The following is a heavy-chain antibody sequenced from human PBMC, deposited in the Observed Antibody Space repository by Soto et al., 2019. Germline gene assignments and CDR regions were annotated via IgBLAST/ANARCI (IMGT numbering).Heavy chain of an antibody. CDR3: AKDGSGQHDAFDI. Sequence: QVQLVESGGGVVQPGRSLRLSCAASGFTFSSYGMHWVRQAPGKGLEWVAVISYDGSNKYYADSVKGRFTISIDNSKNTLYLQMNSLRAEDTAVYYCAKDGSGQHDAFDICGQGTMVTVSS. CDR2: ISYDGSNK. D-gene: IGHD1-26*01. V-gene: IGHV3-30*18. CDR1: GFTFSSYG. J-gene: IGHJ3*02.